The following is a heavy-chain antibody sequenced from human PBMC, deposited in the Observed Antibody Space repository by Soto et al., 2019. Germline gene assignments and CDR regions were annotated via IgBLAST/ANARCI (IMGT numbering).Heavy chain of an antibody. Sequence: ASVKVSCKASGYTFTDYYFHWVRQAPGQGLEWMGWINPNNDGTNYAQNFQGRVTMTRDTSVNTAYMGLSSLTSDDTAMYYCARAYYHSSGYYFLDYWGQGSQVTVSS. D-gene: IGHD3-22*01. V-gene: IGHV1-2*02. CDR1: GYTFTDYY. J-gene: IGHJ4*02. CDR2: INPNNDGT. CDR3: ARAYYHSSGYYFLDY.